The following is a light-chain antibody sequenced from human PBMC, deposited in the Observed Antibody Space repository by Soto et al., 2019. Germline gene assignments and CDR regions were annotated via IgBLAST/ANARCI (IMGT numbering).Light chain of an antibody. CDR2: GAS. Sequence: EILMTQSPDSLSVSPGETATLSFRASHSISNYLAWYQQKPGQAPRLLIYGASSRATGIPDRFSGSGSGTDFTLTISRLEPEDFAVYYCQQYGSSPTFGQGTRLEIK. V-gene: IGKV3-20*01. CDR1: HSISNY. CDR3: QQYGSSPT. J-gene: IGKJ5*01.